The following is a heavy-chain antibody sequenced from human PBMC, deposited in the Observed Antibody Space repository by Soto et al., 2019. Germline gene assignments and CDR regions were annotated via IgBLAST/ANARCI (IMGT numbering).Heavy chain of an antibody. CDR1: GFTFSSYG. Sequence: QVQLVESGGGVVQPGRSLRLSCAASGFTFSSYGMHWVRQAPGKGLEWVAVIWYDGSNKYYADSVKGRFTISRDNSKNTLYLQMNSLRAEDTAVYYCAREGGDIASSFTVNGLDVWGQGTTVPVSS. CDR2: IWYDGSNK. J-gene: IGHJ6*02. CDR3: AREGGDIASSFTVNGLDV. V-gene: IGHV3-33*01. D-gene: IGHD5-12*01.